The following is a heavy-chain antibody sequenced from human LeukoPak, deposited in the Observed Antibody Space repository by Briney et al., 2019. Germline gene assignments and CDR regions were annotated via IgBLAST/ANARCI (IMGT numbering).Heavy chain of an antibody. V-gene: IGHV1-3*01. CDR2: INAGNGNT. J-gene: IGHJ4*02. D-gene: IGHD2-2*01. CDR3: ARDAPTRDFDY. CDR1: GYTFTSYA. Sequence: ASVKVSCKASGYTFTSYAMHRVRQAPGQRLEWMGWINAGNGNTKYSQKFQGRVTITRDTSASTAYMELSSLRSEDTAVYYRARDAPTRDFDYWGQGTLVTVSS.